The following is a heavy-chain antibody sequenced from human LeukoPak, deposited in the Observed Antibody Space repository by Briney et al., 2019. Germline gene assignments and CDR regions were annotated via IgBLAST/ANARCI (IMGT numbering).Heavy chain of an antibody. CDR2: INERGDDT. Sequence: GGSLRLSCAASGFTFSSHAMGWVRQAPGKGLEWVSSINERGDDTYYADSVKGRFTISRDNSKNTLFLQMNSLRAEDTAVYYYVRGLVGVIHYAMDVWGQGTTVTVSS. CDR1: GFTFSSHA. D-gene: IGHD3-10*01. V-gene: IGHV3-23*01. J-gene: IGHJ6*02. CDR3: VRGLVGVIHYAMDV.